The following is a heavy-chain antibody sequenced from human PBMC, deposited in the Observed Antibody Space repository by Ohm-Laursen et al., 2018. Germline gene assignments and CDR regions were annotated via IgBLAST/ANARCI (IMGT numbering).Heavy chain of an antibody. CDR2: IRSEGFGATI. J-gene: IGHJ6*02. Sequence: SLRLSCAASGFTFSSYEMNWVRQAPGKGLEWIGFIRSEGFGATIEYAASMKGRFIISRDDSKSTAYLQMNSLKTEDTAVYFCTRDGTYYYDSSGYYYVGAYYYGMDVWGQGTTVTVSS. CDR1: GFTFSSYE. CDR3: TRDGTYYYDSSGYYYVGAYYYGMDV. D-gene: IGHD3-22*01. V-gene: IGHV3-49*04.